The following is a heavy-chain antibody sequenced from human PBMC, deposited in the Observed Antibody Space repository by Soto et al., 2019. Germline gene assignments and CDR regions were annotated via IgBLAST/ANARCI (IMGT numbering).Heavy chain of an antibody. D-gene: IGHD6-25*01. J-gene: IGHJ3*02. CDR3: ARQTRRLDRNARAFDI. V-gene: IGHV3-13*01. Sequence: GGSLRLSCAASGFTFSSYDMHWVRQATGKGLEWVSAIGTAGDTYYPGSVKGRFTISRENAKNSLYLQMNSLRAGDTAVYYCARQTRRLDRNARAFDIWGQGTMVTVSS. CDR2: IGTAGDT. CDR1: GFTFSSYD.